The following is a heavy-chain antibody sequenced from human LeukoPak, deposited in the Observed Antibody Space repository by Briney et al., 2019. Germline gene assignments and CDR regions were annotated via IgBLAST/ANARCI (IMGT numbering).Heavy chain of an antibody. V-gene: IGHV3-33*01. D-gene: IGHD6-13*01. CDR1: GFTFSSYG. CDR3: ARVSAYSSSWYLPPTYYYYGMDV. Sequence: GGSLRLSCAASGFTFSSYGMHWVRQAPGKGLEWVAVIWYDGSNKYYADSVKGRFTIFRDNSKNTLYLQMNSLRAEDTAVYYCARVSAYSSSWYLPPTYYYYGMDVWGQGTTVTVSS. J-gene: IGHJ6*02. CDR2: IWYDGSNK.